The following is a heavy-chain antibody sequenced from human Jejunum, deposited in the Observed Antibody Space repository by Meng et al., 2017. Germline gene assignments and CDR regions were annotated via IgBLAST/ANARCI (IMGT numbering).Heavy chain of an antibody. CDR1: GFTFRNYA. CDR2: ISGAGGST. V-gene: IGHV3-23*01. Sequence: EVQLLESGGGLVHPVGSLRLSCEVSGFTFRNYAMSWVRQVPGKGLEWVSGISGAGGSTYYADSVRGRFTISRDNSKNTLYLQMNSLRAEDTALYYCAKEYTSTWPVSFDHWGQGTLVTVSS. CDR3: AKEYTSTWPVSFDH. J-gene: IGHJ4*02. D-gene: IGHD6-19*01.